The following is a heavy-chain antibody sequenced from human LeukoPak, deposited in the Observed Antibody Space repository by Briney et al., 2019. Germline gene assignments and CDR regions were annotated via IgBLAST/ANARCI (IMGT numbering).Heavy chain of an antibody. CDR1: GGSISSYC. CDR2: IYTSGST. J-gene: IGHJ4*02. D-gene: IGHD5-18*01. CDR3: ARDVGGYNYGYSLDY. V-gene: IGHV4-4*07. Sequence: PSETLSLTCTASGGSISSYCWNWIRQPAGKGLEWIGRIYTSGSTSYNSSLKSRVTMSVDTSKKQFSLRLSSVTAADTAVYYCARDVGGYNYGYSLDYWGQGTLVSVPS.